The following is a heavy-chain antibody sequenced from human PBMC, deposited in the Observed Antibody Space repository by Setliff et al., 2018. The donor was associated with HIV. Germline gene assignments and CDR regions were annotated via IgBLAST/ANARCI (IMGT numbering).Heavy chain of an antibody. Sequence: SETLSLTCTVSGGSISSGSYYWSWIRQPAGKGLEWIGHIYTSGSTNYNPSLRSRVTISVDTSKNQFSLKLSSVTAADTAVYYCARDRLYCSGGSCYSVGPNDVFDIWGQGTMVAVSS. D-gene: IGHD2-15*01. CDR2: IYTSGST. J-gene: IGHJ3*02. CDR3: ARDRLYCSGGSCYSVGPNDVFDI. V-gene: IGHV4-61*09. CDR1: GGSISSGSYY.